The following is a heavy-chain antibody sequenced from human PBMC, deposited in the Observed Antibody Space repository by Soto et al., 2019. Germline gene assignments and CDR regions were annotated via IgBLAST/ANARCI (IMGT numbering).Heavy chain of an antibody. V-gene: IGHV4-59*06. CDR2: IYYTGST. Sequence: SETLSLTCTVSGGSLSNYYWSWIRQHPGKGLEWIGYIYYTGSTYYNPSLKSRITISVDTSKNHFSLKLNSVTAADTAVYYCARDSGSLDVDSWGQGTLVTVSS. CDR1: GGSLSNYY. D-gene: IGHD1-26*01. J-gene: IGHJ4*02. CDR3: ARDSGSLDVDS.